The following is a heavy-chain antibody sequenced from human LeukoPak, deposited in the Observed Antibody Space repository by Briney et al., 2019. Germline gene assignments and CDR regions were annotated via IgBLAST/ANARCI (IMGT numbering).Heavy chain of an antibody. D-gene: IGHD5-12*01. CDR2: IIPIFGTA. V-gene: IGHV1-69*05. CDR1: GGTFSSYA. J-gene: IGHJ6*03. Sequence: ASVKVSCKASGGTFSSYAISWVRQAPGQGLERMGGIIPIFGTANYAQKFQGRVTITTDESTSTAYMELSSLRSEDTAVYYCARAPRGGYSSSYYYYMDVWGKGTTVTVSS. CDR3: ARAPRGGYSSSYYYYMDV.